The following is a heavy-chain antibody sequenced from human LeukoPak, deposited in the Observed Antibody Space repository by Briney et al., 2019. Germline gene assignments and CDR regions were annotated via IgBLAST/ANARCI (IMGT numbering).Heavy chain of an antibody. V-gene: IGHV5-51*01. D-gene: IGHD6-13*01. CDR1: GYSFTSYW. Sequence: GESLQISCKGSGYSFTSYWIGWVRQMPGKGLKWMGIIYPGDSDTRYSPSFQGQVTMSVDKSISTAYLQWSSLKASDTAMYYCARRGSSSFSFDYWGQGTLVTVSS. J-gene: IGHJ4*02. CDR2: IYPGDSDT. CDR3: ARRGSSSFSFDY.